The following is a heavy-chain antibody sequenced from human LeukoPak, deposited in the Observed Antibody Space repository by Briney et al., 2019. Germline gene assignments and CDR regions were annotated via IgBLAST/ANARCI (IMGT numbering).Heavy chain of an antibody. CDR2: IYYSGST. CDR3: ARVQLVLRGGYFDY. J-gene: IGHJ4*02. D-gene: IGHD6-6*01. CDR1: GGSFSSGSYY. V-gene: IGHV4-61*01. Sequence: SETLSLTCTVSGGSFSSGSYYWSWIRQPPGKGLEWTGYIYYSGSTNYNPSLKSRVTISVDTSKNQFSLKLSSVTAADTAVYYCARVQLVLRGGYFDYWGQGTLVTVSS.